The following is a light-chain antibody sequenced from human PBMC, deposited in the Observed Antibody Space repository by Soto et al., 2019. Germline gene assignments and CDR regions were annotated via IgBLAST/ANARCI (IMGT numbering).Light chain of an antibody. Sequence: QSVLTQPPSASVSPGQSVTISCTGTSSDVGGYNYVSWYQQHPGKAPKLMIYEVSKRPSGVPDRFSGSKSGNTASLTVSGLQAEDEAHYYCSSYAGSNNYVFGTGTKVTV. J-gene: IGLJ1*01. CDR2: EVS. CDR3: SSYAGSNNYV. V-gene: IGLV2-8*01. CDR1: SSDVGGYNY.